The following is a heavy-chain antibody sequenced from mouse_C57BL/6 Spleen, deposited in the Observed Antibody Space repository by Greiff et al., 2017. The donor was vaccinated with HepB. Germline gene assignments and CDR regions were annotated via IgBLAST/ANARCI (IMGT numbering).Heavy chain of an antibody. J-gene: IGHJ3*01. V-gene: IGHV1-52*01. Sequence: LQQPGAELVRPGSSVKLSCKASGYTFTSYWMHWVKQRPIQGLEWIGNIDPSDSETHYNQKFKDKATLTVDKSSSTAYMQLSSLTSEDSAVYYCAREIYDGFAYWGQGTLVTVSA. CDR1: GYTFTSYW. CDR2: IDPSDSET. CDR3: AREIYDGFAY. D-gene: IGHD2-12*01.